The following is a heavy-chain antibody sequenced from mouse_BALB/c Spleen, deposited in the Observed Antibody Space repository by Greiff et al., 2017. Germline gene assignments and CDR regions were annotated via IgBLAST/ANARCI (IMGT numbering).Heavy chain of an antibody. CDR1: GFTFSSYA. CDR2: ISSGGST. J-gene: IGHJ3*01. D-gene: IGHD2-1*01. V-gene: IGHV5-6-5*01. Sequence: EVHLVESGGGLVKPGGSLKLSCAASGFTFSSYAMSWVRQTPEKRLEWVASISSGGSTYYPDSVKGRFTISRDNARNILYLQMSSLRSEDTAMYYCARDGNYRAWFAYWGQGTLVTVSA. CDR3: ARDGNYRAWFAY.